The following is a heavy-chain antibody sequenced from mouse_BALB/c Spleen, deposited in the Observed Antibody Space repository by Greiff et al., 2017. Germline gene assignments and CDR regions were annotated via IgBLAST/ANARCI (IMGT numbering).Heavy chain of an antibody. Sequence: EVKLMESGPGLVKPSQSLSLTCTVTGYSITSDYAWNWIRQFPGNKLEWMGYISYSGSTSYNPSLKSRISITRDTSKNQFFLQLNSVTTEDTATYYCARSGDGYPYWYFDVWGAGTTVTVSS. J-gene: IGHJ1*01. V-gene: IGHV3-2*02. CDR3: ARSGDGYPYWYFDV. D-gene: IGHD2-3*01. CDR1: GYSITSDYA. CDR2: ISYSGST.